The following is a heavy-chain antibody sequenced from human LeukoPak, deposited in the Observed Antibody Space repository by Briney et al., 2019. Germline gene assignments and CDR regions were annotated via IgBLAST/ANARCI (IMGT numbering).Heavy chain of an antibody. CDR3: ARSITMVRGVAHYFDY. Sequence: ASVKVSCKASGYTFTSYDFNWVRQATGQRPEWMGWMSPNSGDTGYAQKFQDRVTMTRNTSISTAYMELSSLRSDDTAVYYCARSITMVRGVAHYFDYWGQGTLVTVSS. D-gene: IGHD3-10*01. CDR2: MSPNSGDT. J-gene: IGHJ4*02. CDR1: GYTFTSYD. V-gene: IGHV1-8*01.